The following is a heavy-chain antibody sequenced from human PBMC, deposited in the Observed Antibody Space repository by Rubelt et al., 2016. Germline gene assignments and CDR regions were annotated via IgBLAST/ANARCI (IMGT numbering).Heavy chain of an antibody. CDR2: ISGSGGRT. D-gene: IGHD1-26*01. CDR1: GFTFSTYG. J-gene: IGHJ5*02. CDR3: ANDRWELRNGGWFDP. Sequence: PGGSLSLSCAASGFTFSTYGMTWVRQAPGKGLEWVSAISGSGGRTYYADSVKGRFTISRDNSKNTLYLQMNSLRAEDTAVYYCANDRWELRNGGWFDPWGQGTVVTVCS. V-gene: IGHV3-23*01.